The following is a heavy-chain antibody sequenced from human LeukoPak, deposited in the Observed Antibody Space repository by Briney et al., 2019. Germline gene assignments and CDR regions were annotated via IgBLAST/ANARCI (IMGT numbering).Heavy chain of an antibody. CDR1: GFTFDDYA. CDR2: ISWNSGSI. Sequence: PGGSLRLSCAASGFTFDDYAMHWVRQAPGKGLEWVSGISWNSGSIGYADSVKGRFTISRDNAKNSLYLQMNSLRAEDTALYYCAKDGQSYGPQGGIDYWGQGTLVTVSS. J-gene: IGHJ4*02. V-gene: IGHV3-9*01. D-gene: IGHD5-18*01. CDR3: AKDGQSYGPQGGIDY.